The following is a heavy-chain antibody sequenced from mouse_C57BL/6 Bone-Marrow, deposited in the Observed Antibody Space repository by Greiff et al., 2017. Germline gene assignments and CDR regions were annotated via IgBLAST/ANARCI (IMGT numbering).Heavy chain of an antibody. J-gene: IGHJ4*01. CDR2: INPRDGST. V-gene: IGHV1-85*01. CDR3: ANQFSTTVVADAMDY. D-gene: IGHD1-1*01. Sequence: QVQLQQSGPELVKPGASVKLSCKASGYTFTSYDINWVKQRPGQGLEWIGWINPRDGSTKYNEKFKGKATLPVDKSSSTAYMELHSLTSEASAVFFCANQFSTTVVADAMDYWGQGTSVTVSS. CDR1: GYTFTSYD.